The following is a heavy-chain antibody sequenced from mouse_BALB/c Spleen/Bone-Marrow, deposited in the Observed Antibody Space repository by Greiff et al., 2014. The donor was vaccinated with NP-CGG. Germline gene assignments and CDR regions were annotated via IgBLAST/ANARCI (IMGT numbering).Heavy chain of an antibody. CDR3: AREWGSRCNMNATRVSDY. CDR2: INPSTGYT. CDR1: GYTFTNYC. J-gene: IGHJ2*01. D-gene: IGHD2-4*01. V-gene: IGHV1-7*01. Sequence: VQLQQSGAELAKPGASVKMSCKASGYTFTNYCMHWVKQRPGQGLEWIGYINPSTGYTEYNQKFKDKATLTADKSSTTAYMQLSSLTSKDCAVYDCAREWGSRCNMNATRVSDYWGQGTTLTVSS.